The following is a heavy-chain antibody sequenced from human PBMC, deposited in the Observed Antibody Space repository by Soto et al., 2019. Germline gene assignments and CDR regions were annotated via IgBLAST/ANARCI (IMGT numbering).Heavy chain of an antibody. J-gene: IGHJ5*02. V-gene: IGHV1-18*01. D-gene: IGHD5-12*01. CDR1: GYTFTSYG. Sequence: GASVKVSCKASGYTFTSYGISWVRQAPGQGLEWMGWISAYNGNTNYAQKLQGRVTMTTDTSTSTAYMELRSLRSDDTAVYYCARERDRGYSGYDSDNWFDPWGQGTLVTVSS. CDR3: ARERDRGYSGYDSDNWFDP. CDR2: ISAYNGNT.